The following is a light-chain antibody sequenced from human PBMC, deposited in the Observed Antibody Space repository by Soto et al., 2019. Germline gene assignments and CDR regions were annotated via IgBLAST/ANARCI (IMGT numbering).Light chain of an antibody. Sequence: DIVMTQSPDSLAVSLGERATINCKSSQSVLYSSNNKNYLAWYQQKPRQPPKLLIYWASTRESGVPDRFSGSGSGTHFTLTISNLQAEDVAVYYCQQYYSTPPYTFGQGTKLEIK. V-gene: IGKV4-1*01. CDR1: QSVLYSSNNKNY. CDR2: WAS. CDR3: QQYYSTPPYT. J-gene: IGKJ2*01.